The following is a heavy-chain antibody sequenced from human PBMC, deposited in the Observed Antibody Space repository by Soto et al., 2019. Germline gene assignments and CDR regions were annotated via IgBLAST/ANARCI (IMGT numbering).Heavy chain of an antibody. D-gene: IGHD4-17*01. CDR3: ARVTTVTTTGGGWFDP. V-gene: IGHV4-30-4*01. CDR2: IYYSGST. J-gene: IGHJ5*02. Sequence: QVQLQESGPGLVKPSQTLSLTCTVSGGSISSGDYYWSWIRQPPGKGLEWIGYIYYSGSTYYNPSLKSRVTIAGDTSKNQFSLKLSSVTAADTAVYYCARVTTVTTTGGGWFDPWGQGTLVTVSS. CDR1: GGSISSGDYY.